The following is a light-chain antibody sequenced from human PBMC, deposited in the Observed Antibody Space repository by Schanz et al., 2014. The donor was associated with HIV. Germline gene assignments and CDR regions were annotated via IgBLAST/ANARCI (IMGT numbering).Light chain of an antibody. CDR3: GSCSTTNTCT. J-gene: IGLJ3*02. CDR1: SSDVGNYNF. Sequence: QSALTQPASVSGSPGQSITISCTGTSSDVGNYNFVSWYQQYPGKAPKLLIYEGTKRPSGISNRFSGSKSGNTASLTISGLQSEDEAHYYCGSCSTTNTCTFGGGTKVTVL. V-gene: IGLV2-14*02. CDR2: EGT.